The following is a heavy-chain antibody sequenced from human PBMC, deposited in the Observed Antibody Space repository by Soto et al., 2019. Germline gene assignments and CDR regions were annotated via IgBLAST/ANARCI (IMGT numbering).Heavy chain of an antibody. CDR3: AIVESTTWSSSYVSS. J-gene: IGHJ5*02. D-gene: IGHD6-6*01. CDR2: ISYDGSNK. V-gene: IGHV3-30-3*01. Sequence: GGSLRLSCAASGFTFSSYAMHWVRQAPGKGLEWVAVISYDGSNKYYADSVKGRFTISRDNSKNTLYLQMNSLRAEDTAVYYCAIVESTTWSSSYVSSWGQATLVTV. CDR1: GFTFSSYA.